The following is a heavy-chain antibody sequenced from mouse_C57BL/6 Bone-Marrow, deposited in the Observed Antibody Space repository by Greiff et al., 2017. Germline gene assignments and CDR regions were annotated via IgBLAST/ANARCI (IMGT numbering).Heavy chain of an antibody. D-gene: IGHD1-1*01. J-gene: IGHJ2*01. CDR1: GYTFTSYW. CDR3: ATPISTVVAFDY. Sequence: VQLQQPGAELVKPGASVKLSCKASGYTFTSYWMHWVKQRPGQGLEWIGMIHPNSGSTNYNAKFKSKATLTLDKSSSTAYMQLSSLTSEDSAVYYCATPISTVVAFDYWGQGTTLTVSS. CDR2: IHPNSGST. V-gene: IGHV1-64*01.